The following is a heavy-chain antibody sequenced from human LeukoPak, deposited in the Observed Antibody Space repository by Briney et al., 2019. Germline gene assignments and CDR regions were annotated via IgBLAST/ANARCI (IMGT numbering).Heavy chain of an antibody. CDR3: ARMTIDIVVVPAAILYDY. Sequence: ASVKVSCKASGYTFTGDYMHWVRQAPGQGLEWMGWINPNSGGTNYAQKFQGRVTMTRDTSISTAYMELSRLRSDDTAVYYCARMTIDIVVVPAAILYDYWGQGTLVTVSS. CDR1: GYTFTGDY. J-gene: IGHJ4*02. D-gene: IGHD2-2*01. V-gene: IGHV1-2*02. CDR2: INPNSGGT.